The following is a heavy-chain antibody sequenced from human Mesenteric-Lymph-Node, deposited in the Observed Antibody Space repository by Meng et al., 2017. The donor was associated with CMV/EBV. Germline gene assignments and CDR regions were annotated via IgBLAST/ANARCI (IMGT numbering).Heavy chain of an antibody. CDR2: IYWDDDT. Sequence: FSLSTSGVGVGWIRQPPGKALEWLALIYWDDDTGYSPSLNSRRTITKDTSKNQVVLTMTNVDPVDTATYYCVHTYYYGSGSAPFDSWGQGTLVTVSS. CDR3: VHTYYYGSGSAPFDS. J-gene: IGHJ4*02. CDR1: FSLSTSGVG. V-gene: IGHV2-5*02. D-gene: IGHD3-10*01.